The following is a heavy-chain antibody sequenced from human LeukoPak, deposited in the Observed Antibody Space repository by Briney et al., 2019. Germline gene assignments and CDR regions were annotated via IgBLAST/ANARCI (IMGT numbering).Heavy chain of an antibody. V-gene: IGHV3-48*03. Sequence: GGSLRLSCAASGFIFRSYEMNWVRQAPGKGLEWVSYISSSGSTIYYADSVKGRFTLSRDNAKNSLYLQMNSLRAEDTAVYYCAKDWYYDSSGYQVRDYWGQGTLVTVSS. CDR2: ISSSGSTI. CDR3: AKDWYYDSSGYQVRDY. J-gene: IGHJ4*02. D-gene: IGHD3-22*01. CDR1: GFIFRSYE.